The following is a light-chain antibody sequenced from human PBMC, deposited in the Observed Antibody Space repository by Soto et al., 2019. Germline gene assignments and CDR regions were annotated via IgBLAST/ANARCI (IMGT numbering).Light chain of an antibody. J-gene: IGLJ1*01. Sequence: QSVLTQPPSVSGAPGQRVTISCTGISSNIGAGYDVHWYQQLPGAAPTLLIYGNNNRPSGVPNRFSGSKSGTSASLAIAELQAEEEADYYCQYYDSSLSAYVFGAGTKVTVL. CDR1: SSNIGAGYD. V-gene: IGLV1-40*01. CDR2: GNN. CDR3: QYYDSSLSAYV.